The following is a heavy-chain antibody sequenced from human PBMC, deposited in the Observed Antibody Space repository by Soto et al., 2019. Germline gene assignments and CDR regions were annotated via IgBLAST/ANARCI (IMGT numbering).Heavy chain of an antibody. CDR2: IYFSDST. J-gene: IGHJ6*02. V-gene: IGHV4-59*12. D-gene: IGHD2-2*01. CDR1: GGSLSSYY. CDR3: ARDGAMRDYPYYYYYYGMDV. Sequence: PSETLSLTCTVSGGSLSSYYWSWIRQSPGKGLENLGYIYFSDSTNYNPSFKSRITISVDTSRNQFFLTLSSMTAADTAVYYCARDGAMRDYPYYYYYYGMDVWGQGTTVTVSS.